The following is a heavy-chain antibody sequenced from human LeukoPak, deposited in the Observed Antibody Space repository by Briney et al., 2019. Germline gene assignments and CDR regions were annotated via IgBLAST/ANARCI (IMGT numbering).Heavy chain of an antibody. D-gene: IGHD1-26*01. CDR2: IYLSGST. Sequence: SQTLSLTCTVSGGSISSGYYWGWIRQPPGKGLEWIGSIYLSGSTYYNPSLKSRVTISVDTSKNQFSLKLSSVTAADTAVYYCARDTAVRISPDIVEATHFDYWGHGTLVTVSS. V-gene: IGHV4-38-2*02. J-gene: IGHJ4*01. CDR1: GGSISSGYY. CDR3: ARDTAVRISPDIVEATHFDY.